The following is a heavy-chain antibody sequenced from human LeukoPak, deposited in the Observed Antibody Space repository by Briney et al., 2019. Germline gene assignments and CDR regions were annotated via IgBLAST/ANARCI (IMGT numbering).Heavy chain of an antibody. Sequence: GGSLRLSCAASGFIFSSYWMSWVRQAPGKGLEWVANIKEDGSEKYYVDSVKGRFTISRDNAKDSLYLQTNSLRAEDTAVYYCARRALRYCSSTSCPAQYYGVDVWGKGTTVTVSS. CDR1: GFIFSSYW. V-gene: IGHV3-7*03. J-gene: IGHJ6*04. D-gene: IGHD2-2*01. CDR3: ARRALRYCSSTSCPAQYYGVDV. CDR2: IKEDGSEK.